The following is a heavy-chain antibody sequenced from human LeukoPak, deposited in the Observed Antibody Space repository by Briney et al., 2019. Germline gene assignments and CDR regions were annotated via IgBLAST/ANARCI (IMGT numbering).Heavy chain of an antibody. Sequence: SQTLSLTCTVSGGSISSGSYYWGWIRQPPWMGLEWIGSIYYSGTTYYNPSLKSRVTISVDKSKNQFSLKLSSVTAADTAVYYCARGGYDYAYWGQGTLVTVSS. CDR2: IYYSGTT. D-gene: IGHD3-16*01. CDR3: ARGGYDYAY. V-gene: IGHV4-39*07. CDR1: GGSISSGSYY. J-gene: IGHJ4*02.